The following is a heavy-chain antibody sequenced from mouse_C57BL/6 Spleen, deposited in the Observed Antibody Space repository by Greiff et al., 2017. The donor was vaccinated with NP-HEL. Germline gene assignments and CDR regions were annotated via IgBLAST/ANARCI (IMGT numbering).Heavy chain of an antibody. Sequence: EVQLQQSGPELVKPGASVKISCKASGYSFTGYYMNWVKQSPEKSLEWIGEINPSTGGTTYNQKFKAKATLTVDKSSSTAYMQLKSLTSEDSAVYYCATAQLRYFDVWGTGTTVTVSS. CDR3: ATAQLRYFDV. V-gene: IGHV1-42*01. J-gene: IGHJ1*03. CDR2: INPSTGGT. CDR1: GYSFTGYY.